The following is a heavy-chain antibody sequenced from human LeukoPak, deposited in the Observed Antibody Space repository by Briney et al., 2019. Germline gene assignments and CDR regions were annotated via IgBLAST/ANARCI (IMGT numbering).Heavy chain of an antibody. CDR3: ARAGRIAARPRNYFDY. J-gene: IGHJ4*02. Sequence: GASVKVSCKASGYTFTGYYMHWVRQAPGQGLEWMRWINPNSGGTNYAQKFQGRVTMTRDTSISTAYMELSRLRSDDTAVYYCARAGRIAARPRNYFDYWGQGTLVTVSS. D-gene: IGHD6-6*01. V-gene: IGHV1-2*02. CDR2: INPNSGGT. CDR1: GYTFTGYY.